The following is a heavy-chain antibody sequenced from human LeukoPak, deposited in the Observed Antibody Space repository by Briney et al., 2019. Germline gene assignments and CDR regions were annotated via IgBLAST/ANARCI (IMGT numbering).Heavy chain of an antibody. D-gene: IGHD3-22*01. CDR3: ARGDDSGYYDYFDY. V-gene: IGHV1-69*13. CDR2: IIPIFGTA. Sequence: SVKVSCKASGGTFSSYAISWVRQAPGQGLEWMGGIIPIFGTANYAQKFQGRVTITADESTSTAYMELSSLRSEDTAVYYCARGDDSGYYDYFDYWGQGALVTVSS. J-gene: IGHJ4*02. CDR1: GGTFSSYA.